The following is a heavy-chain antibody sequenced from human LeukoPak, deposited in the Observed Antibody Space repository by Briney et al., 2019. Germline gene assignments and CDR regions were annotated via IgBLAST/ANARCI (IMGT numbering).Heavy chain of an antibody. J-gene: IGHJ5*02. D-gene: IGHD3-10*01. CDR1: GFTVSSNY. CDR2: IYSGGST. V-gene: IGHV3-53*01. CDR3: AKDGYGSGGRWFDP. Sequence: PGGSLRLSCAASGFTVSSNYMSWVRQAPGKGLEWVSVIYSGGSTYYAETVRGRFTISRDKSKNTLYLQMNSLRAEDSAVYFCAKDGYGSGGRWFDPWGRGTLVTVSS.